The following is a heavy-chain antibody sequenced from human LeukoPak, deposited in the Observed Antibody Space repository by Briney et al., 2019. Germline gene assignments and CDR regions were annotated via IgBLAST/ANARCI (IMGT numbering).Heavy chain of an antibody. D-gene: IGHD6-13*01. CDR2: INHSGST. CDR3: ARASVYSSSWYRGRNYFDY. Sequence: SETLSLTCAVYGGSFSGYYWSWIRQPPGKGLEWIGEINHSGSTNYNPSLKSRVTISVDTSKNQFSLKLSSVTAADTAVYYCARASVYSSSWYRGRNYFDYWGQGTLVTVSS. J-gene: IGHJ4*02. V-gene: IGHV4-34*01. CDR1: GGSFSGYY.